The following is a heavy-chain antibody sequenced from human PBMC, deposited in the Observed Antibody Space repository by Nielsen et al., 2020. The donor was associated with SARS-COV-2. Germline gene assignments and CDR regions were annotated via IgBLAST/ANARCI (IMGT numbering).Heavy chain of an antibody. CDR1: GYTFISYG. D-gene: IGHD6-6*01. CDR3: ARDFPYPHPDARYYYYSGMDV. J-gene: IGHJ6*02. CDR2: ISGYNGNT. V-gene: IGHV1-18*01. Sequence: ASVKVSCKASGYTFISYGISWVRQAPGQGLECMGWISGYNGNTNYVQKFQGRVTMTTDTSTSTAYMELRSLRSDDTAVYYCARDFPYPHPDARYYYYSGMDVWGQGTTVTVSS.